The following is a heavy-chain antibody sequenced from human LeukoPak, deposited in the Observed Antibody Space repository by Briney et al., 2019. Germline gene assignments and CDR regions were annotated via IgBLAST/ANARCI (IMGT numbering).Heavy chain of an antibody. D-gene: IGHD2-8*01. Sequence: RGSLRLSCAASGFNFKNYGMHWVRQAPGKGLEWVAMILYDGSNKYHADSVKGRFTISRDNSKNTLYLQLNSLRLEDTAVYFCVRDLHGPFDIWGQGTMVTVSS. CDR1: GFNFKNYG. J-gene: IGHJ3*02. CDR2: ILYDGSNK. V-gene: IGHV3-30*03. CDR3: VRDLHGPFDI.